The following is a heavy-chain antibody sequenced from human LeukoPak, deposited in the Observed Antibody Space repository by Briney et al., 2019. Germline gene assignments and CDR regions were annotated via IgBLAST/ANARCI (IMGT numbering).Heavy chain of an antibody. CDR3: ARELPRIGGQTDASDI. D-gene: IGHD3-16*01. Sequence: PGGSLRLSCAVSVFTSSGGWMHWVRQAPGKGLVWVSRSKNDGSSTSYADSVKGRFTISRDNAKNTLYLQMNSLRAEDTAVYYCARELPRIGGQTDASDIWGQGTMVTVS. CDR2: SKNDGSST. CDR1: VFTSSGGW. J-gene: IGHJ3*02. V-gene: IGHV3-74*01.